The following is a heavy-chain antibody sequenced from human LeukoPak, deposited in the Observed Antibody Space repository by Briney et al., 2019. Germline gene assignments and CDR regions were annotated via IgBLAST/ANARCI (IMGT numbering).Heavy chain of an antibody. J-gene: IGHJ4*02. D-gene: IGHD3-3*01. V-gene: IGHV3-30*14. Sequence: GGSLRLSCAASGFTFSSYAMHWVRQAPGKGLEWVAVISYDGSNKYYADSVKGRFTISRDNSKNTLYLQMDSLRDEDTAVYYCARGDFWSGYYTGLYWGQGTLVTVSS. CDR3: ARGDFWSGYYTGLY. CDR2: ISYDGSNK. CDR1: GFTFSSYA.